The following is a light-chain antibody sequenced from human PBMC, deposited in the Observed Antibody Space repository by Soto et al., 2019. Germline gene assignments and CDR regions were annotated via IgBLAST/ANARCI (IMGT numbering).Light chain of an antibody. CDR3: QQYNDWPRT. Sequence: EIVLTQSPATLSVSPGERATLSCRASQTVSSNLAWYQQRPGQAPRLLIYGSSTRATGIPARFSGSGSGTEFTLTISSLQSEDFPVYFGQQYNDWPRTFGRGTKV. J-gene: IGKJ1*01. CDR2: GSS. CDR1: QTVSSN. V-gene: IGKV3-15*01.